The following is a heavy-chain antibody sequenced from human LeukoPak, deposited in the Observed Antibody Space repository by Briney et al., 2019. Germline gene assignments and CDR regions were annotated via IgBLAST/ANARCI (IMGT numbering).Heavy chain of an antibody. CDR2: INHSGGT. CDR3: ARIRCSHSNGICYNH. CDR1: GVSFSGYY. Sequence: SETLSLTCAVHGVSFSGYYWSWIRQPPGKRLEWIGEINHSGGTKYNPSPKDRVTISVDTTENQFSLHLTSVTAADAAVYYCARIRCSHSNGICYNHWGQGTLVTVSS. J-gene: IGHJ5*02. V-gene: IGHV4-34*01. D-gene: IGHD2-8*01.